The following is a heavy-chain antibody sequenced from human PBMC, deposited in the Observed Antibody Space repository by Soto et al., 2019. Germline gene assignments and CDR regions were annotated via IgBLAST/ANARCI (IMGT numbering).Heavy chain of an antibody. J-gene: IGHJ3*02. D-gene: IGHD4-17*01. V-gene: IGHV3-48*01. CDR2: ISTTSTPI. CDR1: GFTFSSYS. Sequence: EVQLVESGGDLVQPGGSLRLSCAASGFTFSSYSMNWVRQAPGKGLAWVSFISTTSTPIYYADSVKGRFTISRDNVKNSLYLQMNSLRAEDTAVYYCARYDYGNYGGAFDIWGQGTVVTVSS. CDR3: ARYDYGNYGGAFDI.